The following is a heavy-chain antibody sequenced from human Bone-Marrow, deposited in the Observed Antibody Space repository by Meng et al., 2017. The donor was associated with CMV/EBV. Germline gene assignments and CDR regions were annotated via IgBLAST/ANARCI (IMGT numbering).Heavy chain of an antibody. Sequence: GGSLSLSCAVSGFTFSNYDMSWVRQAPGRGLEWVSSITTSGGGAYYADSVKGRFTISRNNSKNTLYLQMNSLRAEDTAVYYCAKHIPFGDFWGQGTRVTGSS. D-gene: IGHD3-16*01. CDR2: ITTSGGGA. J-gene: IGHJ4*02. V-gene: IGHV3-23*01. CDR1: GFTFSNYD. CDR3: AKHIPFGDF.